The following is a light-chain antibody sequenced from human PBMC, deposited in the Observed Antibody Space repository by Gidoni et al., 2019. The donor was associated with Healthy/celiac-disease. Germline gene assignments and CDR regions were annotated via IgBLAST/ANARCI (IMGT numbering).Light chain of an antibody. CDR2: AAS. Sequence: AIRITQSPSSLSASTGDRVTITCRASQGISSYLAWYKQKPGKAPKLLIYAASTLQSGVPSRFSGSGSGTDFTLTISCLQSEDFATYYCQQYYSYPDFGGXTKVEIK. V-gene: IGKV1-8*01. CDR1: QGISSY. CDR3: QQYYSYPD. J-gene: IGKJ4*01.